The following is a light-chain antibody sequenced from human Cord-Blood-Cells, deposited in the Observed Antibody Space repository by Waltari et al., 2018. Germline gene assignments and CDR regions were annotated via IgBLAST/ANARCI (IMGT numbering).Light chain of an antibody. CDR2: DVS. CDR1: SSDGGGYNY. CDR3: SSYTSSSTRRV. Sequence: QSALTQPASVSGSPGQSITISCTGTSSDGGGYNYVSWYQQHPGKAPKLRIYDVSNRPSGVFNRFSGSKSGNTASLTISGLQAEDEADYYCSSYTSSSTRRVFGGGTKLTVL. V-gene: IGLV2-14*01. J-gene: IGLJ3*02.